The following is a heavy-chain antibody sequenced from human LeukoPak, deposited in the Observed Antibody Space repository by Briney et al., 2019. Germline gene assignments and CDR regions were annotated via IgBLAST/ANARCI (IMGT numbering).Heavy chain of an antibody. CDR1: GYSLSIGYY. D-gene: IGHD5-18*01. CDR2: IYHSGST. CDR3: ARAPPGGSRYGEDYYYYMDV. V-gene: IGHV4-38-2*01. Sequence: PSETLSLTCAVSGYSLSIGYYWGWIRQPPGKGLEWIGSIYHSGSTYYNPSLKSRVTISVDTSKNQFSLKLSSVTAADTAVYYCARAPPGGSRYGEDYYYYMDVWGKGTTVTVSS. J-gene: IGHJ6*03.